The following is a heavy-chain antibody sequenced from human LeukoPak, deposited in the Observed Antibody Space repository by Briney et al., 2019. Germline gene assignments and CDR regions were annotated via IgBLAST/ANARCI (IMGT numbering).Heavy chain of an antibody. J-gene: IGHJ4*02. CDR3: ARDHMYYDIFAGYYGGYFDY. V-gene: IGHV3-7*03. CDR2: IKQDGSEK. D-gene: IGHD3-9*01. CDR1: GFTFSSYW. Sequence: GGSLRLSCAASGFTFSSYWMSWVRQAPGKGLEWVANIKQDGSEKYYVDSVKGRFTISRDNAKNSLYLQMNSLRAEDTAVYYWARDHMYYDIFAGYYGGYFDYWGQGTLVTVSS.